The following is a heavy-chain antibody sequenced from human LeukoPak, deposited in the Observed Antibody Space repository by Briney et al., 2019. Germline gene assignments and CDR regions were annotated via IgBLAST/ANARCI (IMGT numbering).Heavy chain of an antibody. V-gene: IGHV3-23*01. CDR1: GFTLSSYA. CDR3: AKDFHRWFGEFDY. CDR2: ISGSGGST. Sequence: GGSLRLSRAASGFTLSSYAMSWVRQAPGKGLEWVSAISGSGGSTYYADSVKGRFTISRDNSKNTLYLQMNSLRAEDTAVYYCAKDFHRWFGEFDYWGQGTLVTVSS. J-gene: IGHJ4*02. D-gene: IGHD3-10*01.